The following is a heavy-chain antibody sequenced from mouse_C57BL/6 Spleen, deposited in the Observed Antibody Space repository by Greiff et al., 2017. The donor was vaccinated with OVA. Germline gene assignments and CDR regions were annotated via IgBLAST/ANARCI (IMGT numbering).Heavy chain of an antibody. CDR3: ARDPVYFDV. Sequence: EVKLMESGGGLVKPGGSLKLSCAASGFTFSSYAMTWVRQTPEKRLEWVATISDGGSYTYYPDNVKGRFTISRDNAKNNLYLQMSHLKSEDTAMYYCARDPVYFDVWGTGTTVTVSS. J-gene: IGHJ1*03. CDR1: GFTFSSYA. CDR2: ISDGGSYT. V-gene: IGHV5-4*01.